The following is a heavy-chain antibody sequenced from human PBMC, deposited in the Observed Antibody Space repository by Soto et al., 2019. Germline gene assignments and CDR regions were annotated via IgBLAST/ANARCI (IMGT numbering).Heavy chain of an antibody. CDR2: MNPNSGNT. V-gene: IGHV1-8*01. CDR1: GYTFTSYD. J-gene: IGHJ5*02. Sequence: QVQLVQSGAEVKKPGASVKVSCKASGYTFTSYDIDWVRQATGQGLEWMGWMNPNSGNTGYAQKFQGRVTMTRNTSISTAYMELSSLRSEDTAVYYCARGVRDFVVVVPATSFDPWGQGTLVTVSS. D-gene: IGHD2-15*01. CDR3: ARGVRDFVVVVPATSFDP.